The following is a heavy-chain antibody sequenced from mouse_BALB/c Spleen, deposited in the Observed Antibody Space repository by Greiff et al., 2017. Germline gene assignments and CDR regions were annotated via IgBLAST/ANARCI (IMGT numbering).Heavy chain of an antibody. D-gene: IGHD1-1*01. J-gene: IGHJ4*01. V-gene: IGHV5-6-2*01. Sequence: EVKLVESGGGLVKLGGSLKLSCAASGFTFSSYYMSWVRQTPEKRLELVAAINSNGGSTYYPDTVKGRFTISRDNAKNTLYLQMSSLKSEDTALYYCARHYYGSSYVRGAMDYWGQGTSVTVSS. CDR1: GFTFSSYY. CDR3: ARHYYGSSYVRGAMDY. CDR2: INSNGGST.